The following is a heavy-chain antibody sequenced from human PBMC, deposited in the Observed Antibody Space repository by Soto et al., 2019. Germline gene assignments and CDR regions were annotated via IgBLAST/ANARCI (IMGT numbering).Heavy chain of an antibody. CDR2: IYPGDSDI. CDR1: GYSFTNYW. Sequence: GESLKISCKGSGYSFTNYWIAWVRQTPGRGLGWMGMIYPGDSDIRYNPSFRGRVTISADKSITSAFVQWGSLKASDSAIYYCARFRAPRRQLISMSFHLWGLGTLVTVSS. CDR3: ARFRAPRRQLISMSFHL. J-gene: IGHJ4*03. V-gene: IGHV5-51*01. D-gene: IGHD6-13*01.